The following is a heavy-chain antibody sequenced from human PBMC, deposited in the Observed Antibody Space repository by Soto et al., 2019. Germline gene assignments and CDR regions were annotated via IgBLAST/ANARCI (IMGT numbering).Heavy chain of an antibody. V-gene: IGHV4-59*01. CDR2: IYYSGST. CDR1: GGSISSYY. J-gene: IGHJ6*04. D-gene: IGHD3-3*01. CDR3: ARKPHYDFWSGYYWDYYYYGMDV. Sequence: ASETLSLTCTVSGGSISSYYWSWIRQPPGKGLEWIGYIYYSGSTNYNPSLKSRVTISVDTSKNQFSLKLSSVTAADTAVYYCARKPHYDFWSGYYWDYYYYGMDVWGKGTTVTVSS.